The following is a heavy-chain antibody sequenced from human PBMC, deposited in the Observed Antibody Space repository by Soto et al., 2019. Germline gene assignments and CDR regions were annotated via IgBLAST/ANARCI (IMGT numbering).Heavy chain of an antibody. Sequence: PSETLSLTCAVYGGSFSGYYWSWIRQPPGKGLEWIGEINHSGSTNYNPSLRSRVTISVDTSKNQFSLKLSSVTAADTAVYYCARGDHGSGWYPYDAFDIWGQGTMVTVSS. CDR2: INHSGST. J-gene: IGHJ3*02. CDR3: ARGDHGSGWYPYDAFDI. D-gene: IGHD6-19*01. V-gene: IGHV4-34*01. CDR1: GGSFSGYY.